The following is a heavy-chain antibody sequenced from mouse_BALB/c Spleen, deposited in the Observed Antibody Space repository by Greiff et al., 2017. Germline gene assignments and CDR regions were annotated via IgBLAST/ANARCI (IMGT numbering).Heavy chain of an antibody. CDR3: ASRDGNYVGFAY. CDR1: GYTFTSYW. Sequence: VQLQQSGAELAKPGASVKMSCKASGYTFTSYWMHWVKQRPGQGLEWIGYINPSTGYTEYNQKFKDKATLTADKSSSTAYMQLSSLTSEDSAVYYCASRDGNYVGFAYWGQGTLVTVSA. CDR2: INPSTGYT. J-gene: IGHJ3*01. D-gene: IGHD2-1*01. V-gene: IGHV1-7*01.